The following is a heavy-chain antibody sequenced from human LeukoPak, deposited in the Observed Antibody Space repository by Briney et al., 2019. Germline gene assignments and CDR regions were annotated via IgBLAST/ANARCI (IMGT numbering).Heavy chain of an antibody. CDR3: ARSQSYTFDP. CDR2: IKPDGREQ. CDR1: GFSFSSYW. J-gene: IGHJ5*02. D-gene: IGHD2-2*02. V-gene: IGHV3-7*05. Sequence: GGSLRLSCAASGFSFSSYWMTWVRQAPGTGLEWLANIKPDGREQYYVDSAKGRFTISRDNAKNSLYLQMNSLSAGDTAVYYCARSQSYTFDPWGQGTLVTVSS.